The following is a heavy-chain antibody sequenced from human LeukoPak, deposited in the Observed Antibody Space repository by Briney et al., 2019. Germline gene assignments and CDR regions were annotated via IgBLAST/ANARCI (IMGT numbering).Heavy chain of an antibody. V-gene: IGHV4-39*01. CDR2: IYYSGST. CDR1: GGSISSSSYY. J-gene: IGHJ5*02. CDR3: AKTGGGSYDFWSGYYNWSAP. Sequence: PSETLSLTCTVSGGSISSSSYYWGWVRQPPGKGLEWIGSIYYSGSTYYNPSLKSRVTISVDTSKNQFSLKLSSVTAADTSVYSCAKTGGGSYDFWSGYYNWSAPWGQGTLVTVSS. D-gene: IGHD3-3*01.